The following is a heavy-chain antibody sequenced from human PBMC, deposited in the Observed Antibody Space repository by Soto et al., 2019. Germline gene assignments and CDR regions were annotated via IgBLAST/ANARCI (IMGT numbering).Heavy chain of an antibody. CDR3: ARSQPNRYCSGGSGYSYDY. J-gene: IGHJ4*02. Sequence: QVQLVQSGAEVKKPGSSVKVSCKASGGTFSSYTISWVRQAPGQGLEWMGRIIPILGIANYAQKFQGRVTIIADKSTSTAYMELSSLRSEDTAVYYCARSQPNRYCSGGSGYSYDYWGQGTLVTVSS. V-gene: IGHV1-69*02. CDR1: GGTFSSYT. CDR2: IIPILGIA. D-gene: IGHD2-15*01.